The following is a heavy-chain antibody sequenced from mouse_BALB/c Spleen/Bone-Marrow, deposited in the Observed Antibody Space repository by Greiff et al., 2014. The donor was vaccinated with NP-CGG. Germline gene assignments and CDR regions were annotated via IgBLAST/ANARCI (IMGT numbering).Heavy chain of an antibody. Sequence: QVQLKQSGAELAKPGASVKMSCKASGYTFTSYWMHWVKQRPGQGLEWIGYINPSTGYTEYNQKFKDKATLTADKSSSTAYMQLSSLTSGDSAVYYCARGTVVAYYYAMDYWGQGTSVTVSS. CDR2: INPSTGYT. CDR3: ARGTVVAYYYAMDY. CDR1: GYTFTSYW. V-gene: IGHV1-7*01. D-gene: IGHD1-1*01. J-gene: IGHJ4*01.